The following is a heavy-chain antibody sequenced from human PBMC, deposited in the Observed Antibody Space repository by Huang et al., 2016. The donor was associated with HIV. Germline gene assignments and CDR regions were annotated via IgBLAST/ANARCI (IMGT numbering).Heavy chain of an antibody. CDR1: TFRFGAYW. CDR3: ATKTAAMDI. D-gene: IGHD1-7*01. V-gene: IGHV3-7*01. Sequence: VESGGRLVQPGGSIRLSCVGSTFRFGAYWMSWVRWSPGKGLEWVANIKKDESEKYYVDSVKGRFNISRDNAKKVLFLEMNNVRVEDTATYYCATKTAAMDIWGQGTTVTVS. CDR2: IKKDESEK. J-gene: IGHJ6*02.